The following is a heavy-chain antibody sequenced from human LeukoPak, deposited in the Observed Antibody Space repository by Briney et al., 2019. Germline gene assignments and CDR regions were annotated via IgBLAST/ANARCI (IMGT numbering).Heavy chain of an antibody. CDR2: FDPEDGET. Sequence: ASVKVSCKVSGYTLTQFSMHWVGQAPGKGGEGMGGFDPEDGETIYAQELQGRVTMTKDTSTETAYMELSSLRPESTAVYYCATWYYYDSSDYYLADYWGQGTLVTVSS. CDR3: ATWYYYDSSDYYLADY. J-gene: IGHJ4*02. CDR1: GYTLTQFS. D-gene: IGHD3-22*01. V-gene: IGHV1-24*01.